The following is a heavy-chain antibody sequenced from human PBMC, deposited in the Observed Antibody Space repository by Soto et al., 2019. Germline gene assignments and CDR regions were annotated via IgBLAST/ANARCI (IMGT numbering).Heavy chain of an antibody. CDR3: ARVITWPLAGAFDY. D-gene: IGHD6-19*01. Sequence: QVQLQESGPGLVKPSGTLSLTCAVSGGSISSSNWWNWVRQSPGKGLEWIGEIFHSGSTNYNPSLKSRVTISIDKSKNQFSMKMSSVTAADTAVYYCARVITWPLAGAFDYWGQGTLVTVSS. J-gene: IGHJ4*02. CDR1: GGSISSSNW. CDR2: IFHSGST. V-gene: IGHV4-4*02.